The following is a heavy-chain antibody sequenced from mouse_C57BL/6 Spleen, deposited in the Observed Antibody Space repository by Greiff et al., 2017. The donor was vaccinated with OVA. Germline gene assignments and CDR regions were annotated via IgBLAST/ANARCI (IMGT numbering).Heavy chain of an antibody. CDR2: INPNNGGT. CDR1: GYTFTDYN. CDR3: ARIITAAVAGGGSY. Sequence: EVKLMESGPELVKPGASVKIPCKASGYTFTDYNMDWVKQSHGKSLEWIGDINPNNGGTIYNQKFKGKATLTVDKSSSTAYMEIRSLTSEDTAVYYCARIITAAVAGGGSYWGQGTLVTVSA. D-gene: IGHD1-1*01. V-gene: IGHV1-18*01. J-gene: IGHJ3*01.